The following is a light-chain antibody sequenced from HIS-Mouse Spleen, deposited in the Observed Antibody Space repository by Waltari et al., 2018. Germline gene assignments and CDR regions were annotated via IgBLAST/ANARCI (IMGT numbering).Light chain of an antibody. J-gene: IGLJ2*01. CDR2: EDS. CDR3: YSTDSSGNHRV. CDR1: ALPKKY. Sequence: SYELTQPPSVSVSPGQTARITCSGDALPKKYAYWYQQKSGQAPVLGIYEDSKRPSGIPERFSGSSSGKMATLTISGAQVEDEADYYCYSTDSSGNHRVFGGGTKLTVL. V-gene: IGLV3-10*01.